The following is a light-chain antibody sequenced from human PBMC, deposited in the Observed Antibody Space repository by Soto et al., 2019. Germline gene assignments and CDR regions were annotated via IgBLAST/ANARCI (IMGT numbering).Light chain of an antibody. Sequence: QSVLTQPPSASGTPGQRVTISCSGSVSNIGRNTVNWYQQVPGTAPRLLIYSNNQRPSGVPDRFSASKSGTSASLAINGLQSEDEADYYCAPWDDSLNGWVFGGGTKLTVL. CDR2: SNN. CDR3: APWDDSLNGWV. CDR1: VSNIGRNT. V-gene: IGLV1-44*01. J-gene: IGLJ3*02.